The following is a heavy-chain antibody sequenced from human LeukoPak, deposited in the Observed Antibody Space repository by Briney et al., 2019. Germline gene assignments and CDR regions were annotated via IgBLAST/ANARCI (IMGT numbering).Heavy chain of an antibody. CDR3: ARVGPQWELLVAYFDY. CDR1: GFTFSSYA. Sequence: GRSLRLSCAASGFTFSSYAMHWVRQAPGKGLEWVAAISYDGSNKYYADSVKGRFTISRDNSKNTLYLQMNSLRAEDTAVYYCARVGPQWELLVAYFDYWGQGTLVTVSS. J-gene: IGHJ4*02. D-gene: IGHD1-26*01. CDR2: ISYDGSNK. V-gene: IGHV3-30-3*01.